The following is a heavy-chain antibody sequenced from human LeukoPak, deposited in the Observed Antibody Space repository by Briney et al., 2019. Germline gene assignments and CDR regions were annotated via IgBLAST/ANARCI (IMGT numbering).Heavy chain of an antibody. CDR2: IYANGST. J-gene: IGHJ6*02. V-gene: IGHV3-53*01. CDR3: ARCKGGWSDHYYGLDV. D-gene: IGHD6-19*01. CDR1: GFIFSGYS. Sequence: GGSLRLSCAASGFIFSGYSMNWVRQAPGKGLEWVSVIYANGSTYYPDSVKGRFTISRDNSKSSLYLQMNSLRAEDTAVYYCARCKGGWSDHYYGLDVWGQGTTVTVSS.